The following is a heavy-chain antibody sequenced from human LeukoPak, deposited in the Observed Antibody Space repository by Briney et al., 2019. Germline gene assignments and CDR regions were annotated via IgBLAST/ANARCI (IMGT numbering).Heavy chain of an antibody. CDR3: ARELGCSSTSCKP. CDR1: GGTFSSYT. CDR2: VIPILGIA. V-gene: IGHV1-69*04. D-gene: IGHD2-2*01. Sequence: SVKASCKASGGTFSSYTISWVRQAPGQGLEWMGRVIPILGIANYAQKFQGRVTITADKSTSTAYMELSSLRSEDTAVYYCARELGCSSTSCKPWGQGTLVTVSS. J-gene: IGHJ5*02.